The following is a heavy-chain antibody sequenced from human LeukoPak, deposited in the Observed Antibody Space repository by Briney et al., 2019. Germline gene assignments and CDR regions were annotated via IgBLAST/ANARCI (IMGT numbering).Heavy chain of an antibody. J-gene: IGHJ4*02. CDR3: ARNYGDYVREFDY. D-gene: IGHD4-17*01. CDR1: GFNFSSYS. CDR2: ISSSSSYI. Sequence: GGSLRLSCAASGFNFSSYSMNWVRQAPGKGLEWVSSISSSSSYIYYADSVKGRFTISRDNAKNSLYLQMNSLRAEDTAVYYCARNYGDYVREFDYWGQGTLVTVSS. V-gene: IGHV3-21*01.